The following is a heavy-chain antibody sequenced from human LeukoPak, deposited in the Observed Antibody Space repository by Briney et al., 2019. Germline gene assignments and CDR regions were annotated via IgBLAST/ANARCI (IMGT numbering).Heavy chain of an antibody. CDR1: GYTFTGYY. V-gene: IGHV1-2*06. CDR3: AYDLVVVAATPV. J-gene: IGHJ4*02. CDR2: INPNSGGT. D-gene: IGHD2-15*01. Sequence: ASVKVSCKASGYTFTGYYMHWVRQAPGQRLEWMGRINPNSGGTNYAQKFQGRVTMTRDTSISTAYMELSRLRSDDTAVYYCAYDLVVVAATPVWGQGTLVTVSS.